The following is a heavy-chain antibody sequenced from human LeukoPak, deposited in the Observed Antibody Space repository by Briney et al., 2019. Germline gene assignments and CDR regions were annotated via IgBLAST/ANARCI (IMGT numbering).Heavy chain of an antibody. CDR1: GYTFTGYY. Sequence: ASVKVSCKASGYTFTGYYMHWVRQAPGQGLEWMGWINPNSGSTNYAQKFQGRVTMTRDTSISTAYMELSRLRSDDTAVYYCARASDLEWLSDYWGQGTLVTVSS. CDR3: ARASDLEWLSDY. D-gene: IGHD3-3*01. V-gene: IGHV1-2*02. CDR2: INPNSGST. J-gene: IGHJ4*02.